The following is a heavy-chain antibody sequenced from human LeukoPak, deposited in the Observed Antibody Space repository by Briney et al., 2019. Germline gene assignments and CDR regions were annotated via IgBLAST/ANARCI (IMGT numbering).Heavy chain of an antibody. Sequence: GGSLRLSCAASGFTFSSYAMSWVRQAPGKGLEWVSAISGTGGSTYYADSVKGRLTIPRDNSKNTLYLQMNSLRAEDTAVYYCAKAGGYCSGGSCYYFQHWGQGTLVTVSS. D-gene: IGHD2-15*01. CDR2: ISGTGGST. J-gene: IGHJ1*01. CDR1: GFTFSSYA. V-gene: IGHV3-23*01. CDR3: AKAGGYCSGGSCYYFQH.